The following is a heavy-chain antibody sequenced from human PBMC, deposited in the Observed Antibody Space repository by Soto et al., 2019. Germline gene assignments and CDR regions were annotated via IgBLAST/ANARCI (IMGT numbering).Heavy chain of an antibody. V-gene: IGHV3-15*01. CDR2: IKSRTDGGTT. CDR1: GFTFSNAW. J-gene: IGHJ5*02. Sequence: GGSLRLSCAASGFTFSNAWMSGVRQTPGKGLEWVGRIKSRTDGGTTDYAAPVKGRFTISRDDSKNTLYLQVNSLKTEDTAVYYCTTDDPINRSWGQGTLVTVSS. CDR3: TTDDPINRS.